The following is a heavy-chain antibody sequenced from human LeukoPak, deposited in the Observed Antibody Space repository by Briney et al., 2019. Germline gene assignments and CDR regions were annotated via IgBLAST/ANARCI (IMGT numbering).Heavy chain of an antibody. V-gene: IGHV3-23*01. CDR3: AKHDNGFLLY. J-gene: IGHJ4*02. CDR1: GFTVSSNY. Sequence: PGGSLRLSCVACGFTVSSNYMTWVRQAPGKGLEWVSVISGSGGSTYYADSVKGRFTISRDNSKNTLYLQMNSLRVEDTAVYYCAKHDNGFLLYWGQGTLVTVSS. CDR2: ISGSGGST. D-gene: IGHD2-8*01.